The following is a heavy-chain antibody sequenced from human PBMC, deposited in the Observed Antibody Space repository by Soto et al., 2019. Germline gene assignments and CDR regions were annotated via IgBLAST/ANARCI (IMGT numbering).Heavy chain of an antibody. V-gene: IGHV5-51*01. Sequence: GESLKISCKGSGYSFTSYWIGWVRQMPGKGLEWMGIIYPGDSDTRYSPSFQGQVTISADKSISTAYLQWSSLKASDTAMYYCARPYRSGWSPGHYGMDVWGQGTTVTVSS. D-gene: IGHD6-19*01. CDR2: IYPGDSDT. CDR3: ARPYRSGWSPGHYGMDV. J-gene: IGHJ6*02. CDR1: GYSFTSYW.